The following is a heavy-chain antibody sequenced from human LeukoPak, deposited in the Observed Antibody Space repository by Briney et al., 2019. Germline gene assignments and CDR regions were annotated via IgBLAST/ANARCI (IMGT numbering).Heavy chain of an antibody. CDR2: ISYDGNNK. CDR3: VKEGGGAHYQDFDY. V-gene: IGHV3-30*18. D-gene: IGHD1-26*01. Sequence: PGMSLRLSCAASGFTFSYYGIHWVRQAPGKGLEWVAVISYDGNNKYYGDSVKGRFTISRDNSKNTLYLQMNSLRAEDTAVYYCVKEGGGAHYQDFDYWGQGTLVTVPS. J-gene: IGHJ4*02. CDR1: GFTFSYYG.